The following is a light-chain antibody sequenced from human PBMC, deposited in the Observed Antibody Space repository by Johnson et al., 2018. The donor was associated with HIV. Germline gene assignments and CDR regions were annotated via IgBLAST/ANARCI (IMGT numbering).Light chain of an antibody. CDR1: GSNIGDNY. Sequence: QSVLTQPPSVSAAPGQKVTISCSGIGSNIGDNYVSWYQHLPGTAPKLLIYDNNKRPSGIPDRFSGSKSGTSATLGITGLQTGDEADYYCGTWDSSLSRYVFDTGTKVTVL. V-gene: IGLV1-51*01. J-gene: IGLJ1*01. CDR2: DNN. CDR3: GTWDSSLSRYV.